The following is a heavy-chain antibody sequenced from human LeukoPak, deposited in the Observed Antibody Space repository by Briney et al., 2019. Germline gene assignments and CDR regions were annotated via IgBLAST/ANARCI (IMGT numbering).Heavy chain of an antibody. CDR2: IYYSGST. CDR3: ARDSTSRYYYDSSGYYDY. CDR1: GGSISSRSFY. D-gene: IGHD3-22*01. J-gene: IGHJ4*02. Sequence: SSETLSLTCTVSGGSISSRSFYWGWIRQPPGKGLQWIGYIYYSGSTNYNPSLRSRVTISVDTSKNQFSLKLSSVTAADTAVYYCARDSTSRYYYDSSGYYDYWGQGTLVTVSS. V-gene: IGHV4-61*05.